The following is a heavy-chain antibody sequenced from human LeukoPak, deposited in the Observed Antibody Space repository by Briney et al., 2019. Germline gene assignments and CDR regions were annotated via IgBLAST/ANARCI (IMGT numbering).Heavy chain of an antibody. D-gene: IGHD3-10*01. Sequence: GGSLRLSCAASGFTFSSYGMHWVRQAPGKGLEWVAVIWFDGSNKYYADSVKGRFTISRDNSKNTLYLQMNSLRAEDTAVYYCARAPFYGSGSSDHYFDYWGQGTLVTVSS. V-gene: IGHV3-33*01. CDR1: GFTFSSYG. CDR2: IWFDGSNK. CDR3: ARAPFYGSGSSDHYFDY. J-gene: IGHJ4*02.